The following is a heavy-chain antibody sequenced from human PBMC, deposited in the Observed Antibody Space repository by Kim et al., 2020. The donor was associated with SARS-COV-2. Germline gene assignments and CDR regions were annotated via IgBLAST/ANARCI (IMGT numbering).Heavy chain of an antibody. Sequence: SETLSLTCTVSGASISSSSYLWDWIRQSPGRGLEWIGSVYYIGTTYHNPSLESRITISVDTSKNEFSLKLSSVTAADTAVYYCARRFSSWSVDSWGQGTLVTVSS. CDR2: VYYIGTT. J-gene: IGHJ4*02. D-gene: IGHD6-13*01. V-gene: IGHV4-39*01. CDR1: GASISSSSYL. CDR3: ARRFSSWSVDS.